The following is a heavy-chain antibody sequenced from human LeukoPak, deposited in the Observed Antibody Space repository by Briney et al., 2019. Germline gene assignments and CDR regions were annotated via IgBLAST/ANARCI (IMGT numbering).Heavy chain of an antibody. CDR3: ARLYGFGELFPHYFDY. J-gene: IGHJ4*02. Sequence: GESLKISRKGSGYNFANFWIAWVRQMPGKGLEWMGIIYPGDSDTRYSPSFQGQVTISADKSISTAYLQWSSLKASDTAMYYCARLYGFGELFPHYFDYWGQGTLVTVSS. CDR2: IYPGDSDT. CDR1: GYNFANFW. D-gene: IGHD3-10*01. V-gene: IGHV5-51*01.